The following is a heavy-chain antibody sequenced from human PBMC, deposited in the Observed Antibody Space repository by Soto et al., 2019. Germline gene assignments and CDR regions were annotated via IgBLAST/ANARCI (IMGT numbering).Heavy chain of an antibody. CDR3: SQGYLYST. J-gene: IGHJ4*02. V-gene: IGHV3-48*03. D-gene: IGHD6-13*01. Sequence: GGSMRLSCAASGFIFSSYDMHWVRQAPGKGLELISYISGSGSDTHDADSVKGRFPVSRGNAKNLLYLQLSSLRADDTAVYYCSQGYLYSTWGQGFLVTVSS. CDR1: GFIFSSYD. CDR2: ISGSGSDT.